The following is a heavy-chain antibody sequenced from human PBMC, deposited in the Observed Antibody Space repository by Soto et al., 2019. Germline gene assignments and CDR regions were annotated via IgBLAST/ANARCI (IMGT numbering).Heavy chain of an antibody. V-gene: IGHV4-4*01. J-gene: IGHJ5*02. D-gene: IGHD3-22*01. CDR1: GYTISSYRR. CDR2: IYHGGST. Sequence: AATLSLTCTASGYTISSYRRFCFVRAPRRKLLEWIGDIYHGGSTNYNPSLKSRVTISIDKSKNQFSLKLKSVTAADTAVYFCARTGKFYYYDTSGLPFDPWGQGTLVTVSS. CDR3: ARTGKFYYYDTSGLPFDP.